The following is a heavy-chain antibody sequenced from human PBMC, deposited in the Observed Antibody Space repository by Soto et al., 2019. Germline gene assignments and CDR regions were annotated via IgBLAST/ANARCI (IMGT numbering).Heavy chain of an antibody. J-gene: IGHJ3*02. CDR3: AIDLDDSGVVDAFDI. Sequence: EVHLLESGGGFVQPGGSLRLSCAASGFTFSTYAMTWVRQGPGKGLEYLSAISGSGGTTYYPDSVEGRFNISRDNSKNTLYLQMNGLRAEDTAVYYCAIDLDDSGVVDAFDIWGQGTMVTVSS. CDR2: ISGSGGTT. D-gene: IGHD3-3*01. CDR1: GFTFSTYA. V-gene: IGHV3-23*01.